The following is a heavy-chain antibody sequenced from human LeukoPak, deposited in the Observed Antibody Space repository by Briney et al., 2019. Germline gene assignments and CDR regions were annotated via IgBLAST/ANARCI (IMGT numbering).Heavy chain of an antibody. Sequence: PSETLSLTCTVSGGSISSYYWSWIRQPAGKGLEWIGRIYTSGSTNYNTSLKSRVTMSVDTSKNQFSLKLSSVTAVDTAVYYCARESHNSSGWYYYYYYYMDVWGKGTTVTVSS. D-gene: IGHD6-19*01. CDR1: GGSISSYY. CDR2: IYTSGST. J-gene: IGHJ6*03. V-gene: IGHV4-4*07. CDR3: ARESHNSSGWYYYYYYYMDV.